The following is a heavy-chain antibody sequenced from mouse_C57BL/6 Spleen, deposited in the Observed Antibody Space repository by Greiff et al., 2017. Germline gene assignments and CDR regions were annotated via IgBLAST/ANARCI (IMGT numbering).Heavy chain of an antibody. CDR2: IYPGDGDT. D-gene: IGHD2-3*01. CDR3: ARSDGYPYYFDY. J-gene: IGHJ2*01. Sequence: VQLQQSGPELVKPGASVKISCTASGYAFSSSWMHWVKQRPGQGLEWIGRIYPGDGDTNYTGKFQGKATLTADKSSSTAYMQLSSLTSEDSAVYFCARSDGYPYYFDYWGQGTTLTVSS. V-gene: IGHV1-82*01. CDR1: GYAFSSSW.